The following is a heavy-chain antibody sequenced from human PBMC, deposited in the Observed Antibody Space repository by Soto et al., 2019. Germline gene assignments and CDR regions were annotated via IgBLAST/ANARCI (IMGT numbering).Heavy chain of an antibody. CDR3: AAGGAWELLTPTFADY. V-gene: IGHV1-58*01. D-gene: IGHD1-26*01. CDR1: GFTFTSSA. J-gene: IGHJ4*02. Sequence: ASVKVSCKASGFTFTSSAVQWVRQARGQRLEWIGWIVVGSGNTNYAQKFQERVAITRDMSTSTAYMELSSLRSEDTAVYYCAAGGAWELLTPTFADYWGQGTLVTVSS. CDR2: IVVGSGNT.